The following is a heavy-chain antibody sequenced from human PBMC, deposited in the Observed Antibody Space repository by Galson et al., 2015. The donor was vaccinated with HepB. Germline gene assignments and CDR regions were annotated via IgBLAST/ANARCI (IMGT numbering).Heavy chain of an antibody. CDR2: ISHSGST. Sequence: ETLSLTCAVHGGSFSGYYWSWIRPTPGKGLEWIGEISHSGSTNYNPSLKSRATISEDTSKKQFSLRVNSVTVADTAVYYCARLYEGGSSWFHGRPFDIWGQGTMVTVSS. V-gene: IGHV4-34*01. D-gene: IGHD6-13*01. CDR1: GGSFSGYY. CDR3: ARLYEGGSSWFHGRPFDI. J-gene: IGHJ3*02.